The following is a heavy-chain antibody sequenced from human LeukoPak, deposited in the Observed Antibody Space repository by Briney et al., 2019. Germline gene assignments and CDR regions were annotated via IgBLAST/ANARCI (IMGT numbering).Heavy chain of an antibody. D-gene: IGHD3-10*01. Sequence: GASVKVSCKASGYTFTSYYMHWVRQAPGQGLEWMGIINPSGGSTGYAQKFQGRVTMTRDTSTSTVYMELSSLRSEDTAVYYCAGSLNGSGSYYDSFDYWGQGTLVTVSS. CDR3: AGSLNGSGSYYDSFDY. J-gene: IGHJ4*01. V-gene: IGHV1-46*01. CDR1: GYTFTSYY. CDR2: INPSGGST.